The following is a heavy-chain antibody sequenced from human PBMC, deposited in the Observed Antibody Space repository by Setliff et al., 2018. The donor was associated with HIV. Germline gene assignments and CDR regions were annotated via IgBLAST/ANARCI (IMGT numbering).Heavy chain of an antibody. D-gene: IGHD3-22*01. V-gene: IGHV4-30-4*08. CDR1: GGSISSGDYY. Sequence: PSETLSLTCTVSGGSISSGDYYWTWIRQPPGKGLEWIGYIYNSGSTYYEPSLRGRVTISLDMSNNRFSLNLASVTAADTAVYYCARQYRDYDSSGYSEVFGTVDYWGQGTLVTVSS. J-gene: IGHJ4*02. CDR3: ARQYRDYDSSGYSEVFGTVDY. CDR2: IYNSGST.